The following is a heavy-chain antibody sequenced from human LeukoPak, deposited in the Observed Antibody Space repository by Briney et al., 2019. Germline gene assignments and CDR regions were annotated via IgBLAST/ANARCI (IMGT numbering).Heavy chain of an antibody. V-gene: IGHV7-4-1*02. D-gene: IGHD1-26*01. CDR3: ARALRLGSTAYFYYGMDV. CDR1: EYTFTSYA. J-gene: IGHJ6*02. CDR2: INTNTGNP. Sequence: ASVKVSCKASEYTFTSYALNWVRQAPGQGLEWMGWINTNTGNPTYAQGFTGRFVFSLDTSVSTASLQISSLKAEDTAVYYCARALRLGSTAYFYYGMDVWGQGTTVTVSS.